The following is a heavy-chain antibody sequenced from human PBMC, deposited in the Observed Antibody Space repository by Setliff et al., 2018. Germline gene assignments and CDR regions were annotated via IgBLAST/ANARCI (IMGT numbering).Heavy chain of an antibody. J-gene: IGHJ3*02. D-gene: IGHD1-26*01. V-gene: IGHV3-74*01. CDR2: INSDGSST. CDR1: GFTFSSYW. Sequence: RLSCEASGFTFSSYWMHWVRQAPGKGLVWVSHINSDGSSTTYADSVKGRFTISRDNAKNTLYLQMNRLRAEDTAVYYCTRDWGGVGATNAFDIWGQGTMGTVS. CDR3: TRDWGGVGATNAFDI.